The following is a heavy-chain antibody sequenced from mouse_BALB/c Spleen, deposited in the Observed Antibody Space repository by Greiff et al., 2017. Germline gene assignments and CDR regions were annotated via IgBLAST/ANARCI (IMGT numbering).Heavy chain of an antibody. CDR3: ARRGDDGNYYAMDY. D-gene: IGHD2-12*01. Sequence: EVHLVESGGGLVQPGGSRKLSCAASGFTFSSFGMHWVRQAPEKGLEWVAYISSGSSTIYYADTVKGRFTISRDNPKNTLFLQMTSLRSEDTAMYYCARRGDDGNYYAMDYWGQGTSVTVSS. V-gene: IGHV5-17*02. CDR2: ISSGSSTI. CDR1: GFTFSSFG. J-gene: IGHJ4*01.